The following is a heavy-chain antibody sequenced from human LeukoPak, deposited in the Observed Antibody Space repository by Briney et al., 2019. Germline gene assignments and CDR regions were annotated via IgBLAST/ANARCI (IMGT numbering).Heavy chain of an antibody. CDR3: ARKRFGEFLGGYFDY. CDR2: IHYSGST. D-gene: IGHD3-10*01. Sequence: PSETLSLTCTVSGGSISSSSYYWAWIRQPPGKGLEWIGSIHYSGSTYHNPSLKSRVTISVDTSKNQFSLKLSSVTAADTAVYYCARKRFGEFLGGYFDYWGQGTLVTVSS. V-gene: IGHV4-39*07. J-gene: IGHJ4*02. CDR1: GGSISSSSYY.